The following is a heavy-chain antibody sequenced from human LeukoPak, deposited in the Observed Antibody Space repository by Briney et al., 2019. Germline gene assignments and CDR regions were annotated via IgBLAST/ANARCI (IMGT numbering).Heavy chain of an antibody. D-gene: IGHD5-18*01. Sequence: SGGSLRLSCRASGFTFSSNAMNWVRQAPGKGLEWFSGISGSGTNTYYADSVKGRFTIYRDNSKNTLYMQMNSLRAEDTAVYYCAKGDKPVIAMVKFDYWGQGTLVTVSS. V-gene: IGHV3-23*01. CDR3: AKGDKPVIAMVKFDY. CDR2: ISGSGTNT. J-gene: IGHJ4*02. CDR1: GFTFSSNA.